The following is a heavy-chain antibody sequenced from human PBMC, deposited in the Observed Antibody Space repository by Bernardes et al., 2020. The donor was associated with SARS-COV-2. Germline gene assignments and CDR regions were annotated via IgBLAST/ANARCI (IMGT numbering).Heavy chain of an antibody. Sequence: SETLSLTCTVSGGSMSSYFWSWIRQPPGRGLEWIGSNYHSGSPNYNPSLKSRVTISVDTSKNQFSLKLNSVTAADAAVYYCAGGYDVNYWGQGTLVTVSS. V-gene: IGHV4-59*01. J-gene: IGHJ4*02. D-gene: IGHD5-12*01. CDR2: NYHSGSP. CDR3: AGGYDVNY. CDR1: GGSMSSYF.